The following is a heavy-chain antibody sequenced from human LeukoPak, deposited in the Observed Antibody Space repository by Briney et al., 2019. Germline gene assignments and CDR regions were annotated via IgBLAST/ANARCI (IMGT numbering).Heavy chain of an antibody. Sequence: SETLSLTCAVCGGSFSGYYWSWIRQPPGKGLEWIGEINHSGSTNYNPSLKSRVTISVDTSKNQFSLKLSSVTAADTAVYYCARIQDGELLSAYFDYWGQGTLVTVSS. V-gene: IGHV4-34*01. CDR3: ARIQDGELLSAYFDY. J-gene: IGHJ4*02. D-gene: IGHD1-26*01. CDR2: INHSGST. CDR1: GGSFSGYY.